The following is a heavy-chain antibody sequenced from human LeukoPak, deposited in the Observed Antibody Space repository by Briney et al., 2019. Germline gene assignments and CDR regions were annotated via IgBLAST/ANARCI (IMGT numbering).Heavy chain of an antibody. J-gene: IGHJ4*02. D-gene: IGHD6-13*01. CDR1: GFTFSDHY. CDR2: TRNKANSYTT. Sequence: PGGSLRLSCAASGFTFSDHYMDWVRQAPGKGLEWVGRTRNKANSYTTEYAASVKGRFTISRDDSKNSLYLQMNSLKTEDTAVYYCAKEDYSSSWYALDYWGQGTLVTVSS. CDR3: AKEDYSSSWYALDY. V-gene: IGHV3-72*01.